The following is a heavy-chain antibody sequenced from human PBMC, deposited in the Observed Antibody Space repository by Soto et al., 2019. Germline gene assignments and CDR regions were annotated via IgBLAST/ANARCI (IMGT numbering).Heavy chain of an antibody. J-gene: IGHJ4*02. CDR2: INHSGST. CDR1: GGSFSGYY. CDR3: ARGPPTLMTTVKYYFDY. Sequence: QVQLQQWGAGLLKPSEILSLTCAVYGGSFSGYYWSWIRQPPGKGLEWIGEINHSGSTNYNPSLKSRVTISVDTSKNQFSLKLSSVTAADTAVYYCARGPPTLMTTVKYYFDYWGQGTLVTVSS. V-gene: IGHV4-34*01. D-gene: IGHD4-17*01.